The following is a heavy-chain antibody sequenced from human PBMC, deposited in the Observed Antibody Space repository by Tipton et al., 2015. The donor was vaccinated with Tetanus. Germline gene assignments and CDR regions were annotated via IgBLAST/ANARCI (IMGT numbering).Heavy chain of an antibody. Sequence: TLSLTCAVSGGSISSSNWWSWVRQPPGKGLEWIGEIYHSGSTNYNPSLKSRVTISVDKSKNQFSLKLSSVTAADTAVYYCARGFWGGITFGGVIVDRGKYYYYGMDVWGQGTTVTVSS. CDR3: ARGFWGGITFGGVIVDRGKYYYYGMDV. V-gene: IGHV4-4*02. CDR2: IYHSGST. CDR1: GGSISSSNW. D-gene: IGHD3-16*02. J-gene: IGHJ6*02.